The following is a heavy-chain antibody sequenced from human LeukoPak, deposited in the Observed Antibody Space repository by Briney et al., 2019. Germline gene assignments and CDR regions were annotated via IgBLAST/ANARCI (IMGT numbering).Heavy chain of an antibody. J-gene: IGHJ4*02. V-gene: IGHV3-23*01. CDR1: GFTFSNYA. Sequence: PGGSLRLSRAASGFTFSNYAMSWVRQAPGKGLEWVSAILGSGGSTYYADSVKGRFTVSRDNSKSTLYLQMNSLRAEDTALYYCAKWGDYDVLTGYYVPDYWGQGTLVTVSS. D-gene: IGHD3-9*01. CDR2: ILGSGGST. CDR3: AKWGDYDVLTGYYVPDY.